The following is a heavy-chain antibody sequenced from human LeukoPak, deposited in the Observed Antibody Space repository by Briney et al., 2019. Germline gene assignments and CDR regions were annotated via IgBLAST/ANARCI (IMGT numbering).Heavy chain of an antibody. V-gene: IGHV4-4*09. J-gene: IGHJ3*02. Sequence: KPSETLSLTCTVSGGSISSYYWSWIRQPPGKGLAWIGYIYPSGSTNYNPSLKSRFTISVDTSKNQFSLKLTSLTAADTAVYYCAKGVPRELPFDIWGQRTMVTVSS. D-gene: IGHD1-1*01. CDR2: IYPSGST. CDR3: AKGVPRELPFDI. CDR1: GGSISSYY.